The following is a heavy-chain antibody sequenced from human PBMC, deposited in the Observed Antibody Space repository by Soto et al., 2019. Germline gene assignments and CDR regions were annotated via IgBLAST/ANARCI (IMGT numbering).Heavy chain of an antibody. Sequence: GASVKVSCKVSGGTFSSYAISWVRQAPGQGLEWMGGIIPIFGTANYAQKFQGRVTITADKSTSTAYMELSSLRSEDTAVYYCARAFPYYYDSSGYPGRCAFDIWGQGTMVTVSS. CDR2: IIPIFGTA. V-gene: IGHV1-69*06. J-gene: IGHJ3*02. CDR3: ARAFPYYYDSSGYPGRCAFDI. CDR1: GGTFSSYA. D-gene: IGHD3-22*01.